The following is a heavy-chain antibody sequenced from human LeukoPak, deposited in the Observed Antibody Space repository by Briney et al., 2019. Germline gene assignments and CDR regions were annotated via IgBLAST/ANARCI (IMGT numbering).Heavy chain of an antibody. CDR1: GGSLSGYY. D-gene: IGHD1-1*01. V-gene: IGHV4-59*12. CDR2: IYSSGTT. CDR3: ARRISSWNVYIDK. Sequence: SETLSLTRSVSGGSLSGYYWSWIRQTPGRGLEWIGYIYSSGTTNYNRALQSRVTISLDTAKNQFSLSVTSVTAADTAMYFCARRISSWNVYIDKWGQGIQVTVSS. J-gene: IGHJ4*02.